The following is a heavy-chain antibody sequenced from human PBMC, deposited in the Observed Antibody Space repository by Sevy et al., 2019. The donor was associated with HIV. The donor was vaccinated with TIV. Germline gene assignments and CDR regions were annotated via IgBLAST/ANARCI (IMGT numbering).Heavy chain of an antibody. CDR3: VRAIVADGSF. J-gene: IGHJ4*02. V-gene: IGHV3-7*01. Sequence: GGSLRLSCAASGFTLNNYWMNWVRQAPGKGLEWVANIKQDGSVKYYVDSVKGRFTISRDNARNLVFLQMNSLRVEDTALYYCVRAIVADGSFWGQGTLVTVSS. D-gene: IGHD6-13*01. CDR1: GFTLNNYW. CDR2: IKQDGSVK.